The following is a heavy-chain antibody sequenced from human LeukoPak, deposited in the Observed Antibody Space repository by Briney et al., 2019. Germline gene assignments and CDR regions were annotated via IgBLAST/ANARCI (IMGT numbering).Heavy chain of an antibody. Sequence: GGSLRLSCAASGFTFSSYAMHWVRQAPGKGLEWVAVISYGGSNKYYADSVKGRFTISRDNSKNTLYLQMNSLRAEDTAVYYCAREGESQKSNHPPYYRGQGTLVTVSS. D-gene: IGHD1-14*01. V-gene: IGHV3-30-3*01. CDR2: ISYGGSNK. CDR1: GFTFSSYA. J-gene: IGHJ4*02. CDR3: AREGESQKSNHPPYY.